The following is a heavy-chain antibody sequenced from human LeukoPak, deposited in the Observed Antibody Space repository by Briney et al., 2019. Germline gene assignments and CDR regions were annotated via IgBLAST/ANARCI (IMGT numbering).Heavy chain of an antibody. CDR1: GFSFRNYD. Sequence: PGGSLRLSCSASGFSFRNYDMHWVRQPTGKGLEWVSAVGTGGDTYYAGSVKGRFTVVRENAKNTLYLQMNSLRAGDTAMYYCARRSAAAGIDAFDIWAKGQWSPSLQ. CDR3: ARRSAAAGIDAFDI. J-gene: IGHJ3*02. D-gene: IGHD6-13*01. V-gene: IGHV3-13*01. CDR2: VGTGGDT.